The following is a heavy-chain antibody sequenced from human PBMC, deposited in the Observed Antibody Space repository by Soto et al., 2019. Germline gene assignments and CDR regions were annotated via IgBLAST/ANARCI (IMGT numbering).Heavy chain of an antibody. J-gene: IGHJ4*02. CDR3: ARDRLRGYDSSGFYS. D-gene: IGHD3-22*01. CDR1: GYSFSSYG. CDR2: INTYHGNR. Sequence: QVQLVQSGAELRKPGASVKVSCKASGYSFSSYGINWVRQAPGQGLEWMGWINTYHGNRNYAQKFEDRVTMTTATSTNTVYMELRSLKSDDTAIYYCARDRLRGYDSSGFYSWGQGTLVTVSS. V-gene: IGHV1-18*01.